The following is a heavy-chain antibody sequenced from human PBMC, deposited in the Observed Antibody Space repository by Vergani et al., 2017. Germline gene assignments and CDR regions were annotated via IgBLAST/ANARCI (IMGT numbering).Heavy chain of an antibody. CDR1: GYNFPSYW. D-gene: IGHD1-26*01. V-gene: IGHV5-51*01. Sequence: EVQLVQSGAEVKKPGESLKISCKGSGYNFPSYWIGWVRQMPGKGLEWMGIIYPGDSDTRYSPSFQGQVIISADKSISTAYLQWSSLKASDTAMYYCARHLSPSGSYYPPSRSDAFDIWGQGTMVTVSS. J-gene: IGHJ3*02. CDR2: IYPGDSDT. CDR3: ARHLSPSGSYYPPSRSDAFDI.